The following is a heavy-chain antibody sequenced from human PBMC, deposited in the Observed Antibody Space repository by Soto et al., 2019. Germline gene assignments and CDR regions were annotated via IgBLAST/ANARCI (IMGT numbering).Heavy chain of an antibody. V-gene: IGHV3-30*18. J-gene: IGHJ6*02. D-gene: IGHD5-18*01. Sequence: QVQLVESGGGVVQPGRSLRLSCAASGFTFSSYGMHWVRQAPGKGLEWVAVISYDGSNKYYADSVKGRFTISRDNSKNTLYLQMNSLRAEDTAVYYCAKQRDSYGYLSGMDVWGQGTTVTVSS. CDR1: GFTFSSYG. CDR3: AKQRDSYGYLSGMDV. CDR2: ISYDGSNK.